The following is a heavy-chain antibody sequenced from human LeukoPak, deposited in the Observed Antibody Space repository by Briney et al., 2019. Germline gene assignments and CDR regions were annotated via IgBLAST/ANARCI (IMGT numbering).Heavy chain of an antibody. CDR2: IRDSGGST. D-gene: IGHD6-19*01. J-gene: IGHJ3*02. CDR3: AKAGRSGWYPGWPFDI. Sequence: PGGSLRLSCAASGFTFITYAMSWVRQAPGKGLQWVSVIRDSGGSTYYADSVEGRFTISRDNSKNTLYLQMNSLRAEDTAVYYCAKAGRSGWYPGWPFDIWGQGTMVTVSS. V-gene: IGHV3-23*01. CDR1: GFTFITYA.